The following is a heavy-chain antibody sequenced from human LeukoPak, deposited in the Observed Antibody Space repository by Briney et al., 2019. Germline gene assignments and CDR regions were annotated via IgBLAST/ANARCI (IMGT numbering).Heavy chain of an antibody. Sequence: GGSLRLSCAASGFTFDDYGLSWVRQAPGKGLEWVSGINWNGGSTGYADSVKGRFTISRDNAKNSLYLQMNSLRAEDTALCYCARGYGDYDFFFNYWGQGTLVTVSS. D-gene: IGHD4-17*01. CDR2: INWNGGST. CDR3: ARGYGDYDFFFNY. CDR1: GFTFDDYG. V-gene: IGHV3-20*04. J-gene: IGHJ4*02.